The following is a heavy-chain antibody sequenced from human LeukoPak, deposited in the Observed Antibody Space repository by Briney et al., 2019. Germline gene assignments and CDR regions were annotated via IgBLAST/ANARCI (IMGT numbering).Heavy chain of an antibody. CDR1: GDSISSGNYY. CDR2: INHSGST. D-gene: IGHD3-10*01. J-gene: IGHJ4*02. Sequence: PSETLSLTCSVSGDSISSGNYYWSWIRQPPGKGLEWIGEINHSGSTNYNPSLKSRVTISVDTSKNQFSLKLSSVTAADTAVYYCARRGPQYVWFGTTIDYWGQGTLVTVSS. V-gene: IGHV4-39*07. CDR3: ARRGPQYVWFGTTIDY.